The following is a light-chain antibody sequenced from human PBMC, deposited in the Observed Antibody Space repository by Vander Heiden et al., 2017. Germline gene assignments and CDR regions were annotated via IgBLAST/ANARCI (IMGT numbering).Light chain of an antibody. Sequence: QTVVTQEPSFSVSPGGTVTLTCGLSSGSVSTSYYPSWYQQTPGQPPRALIYRTNTRSSGVPDRFSGSILGNKAALTITGAQADDESDYYCVFYMGNGMRMFGGGTKL. V-gene: IGLV8-61*01. CDR3: VFYMGNGMRM. CDR2: RTN. CDR1: SGSVSTSYY. J-gene: IGLJ3*02.